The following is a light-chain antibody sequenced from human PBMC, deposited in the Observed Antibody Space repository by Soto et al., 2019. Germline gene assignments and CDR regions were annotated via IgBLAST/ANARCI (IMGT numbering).Light chain of an antibody. CDR3: QQRRNWPPLT. Sequence: EVVLTQSPATLSLSPGERATLSCTASQSISTYLTWYQHKPGQAPRLLXYDASRRAPGIPARFSGSGSGTDFTLTISSLEPEDFAVYYCQQRRNWPPLTFGGGTKVDIK. CDR1: QSISTY. J-gene: IGKJ4*01. CDR2: DAS. V-gene: IGKV3-11*01.